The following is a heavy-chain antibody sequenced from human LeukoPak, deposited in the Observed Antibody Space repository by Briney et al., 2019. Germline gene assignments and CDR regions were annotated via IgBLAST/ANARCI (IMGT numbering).Heavy chain of an antibody. CDR3: ARERYDFWSAQKQSDYYYMDV. CDR1: GYTFTSYG. V-gene: IGHV1-18*01. D-gene: IGHD3-3*01. CDR2: ISAYNGNT. Sequence: ASVKVSCKASGYTFTSYGISWVRQAPGQGLEWMGWISAYNGNTNYAQKLQGRVTMTTDTSTSTAYMELRSLRSDDTAVYYCARERYDFWSAQKQSDYYYMDVWGKGTTVTVSS. J-gene: IGHJ6*03.